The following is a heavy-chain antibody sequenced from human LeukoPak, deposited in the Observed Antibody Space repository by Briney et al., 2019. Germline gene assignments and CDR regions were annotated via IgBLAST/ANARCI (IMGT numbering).Heavy chain of an antibody. CDR1: GGSISSYY. J-gene: IGHJ6*03. CDR2: IYASGST. D-gene: IGHD3-3*01. V-gene: IGHV4-4*07. Sequence: PWETLTLTCAASGGSISSYYLSWIRQPAGNGLEWVGRIYASGSTNYNPSLKSRVTMSVDTSKNQYSLKLSSVTDADTAVYYCAREGQAYYDFWSGYYFGYMDVWGKETTVTVSS. CDR3: AREGQAYYDFWSGYYFGYMDV.